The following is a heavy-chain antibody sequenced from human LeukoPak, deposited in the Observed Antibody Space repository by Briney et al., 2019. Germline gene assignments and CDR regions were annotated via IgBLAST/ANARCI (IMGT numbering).Heavy chain of an antibody. CDR1: KFTFSTYW. Sequence: GGSLRLSCAASKFTFSTYWMSWVRQAPGKGPEWVAYMNQLGNEKNYLDSVKGRFTISRDNAKSSLYLQMTSLRVEDTAVYYCARGTYYYEFWGQGTLVTVSS. CDR3: ARGTYYYEF. V-gene: IGHV3-7*04. CDR2: MNQLGNEK. D-gene: IGHD3-16*01. J-gene: IGHJ4*02.